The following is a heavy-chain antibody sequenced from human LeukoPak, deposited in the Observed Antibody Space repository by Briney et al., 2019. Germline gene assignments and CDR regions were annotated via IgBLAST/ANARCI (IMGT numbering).Heavy chain of an antibody. CDR1: GFTFSSYG. Sequence: GGSLRLSCAASGFTFSSYGMHWVRQAPGKGLEWVAVISYDGSNKYYADSVKGRFTISRDNSKNTLYLQMNSLRAEDTAVYYCAKVVAAHDAWGQGTLVTVSS. V-gene: IGHV3-30*18. CDR2: ISYDGSNK. CDR3: AKVVAAHDA. J-gene: IGHJ4*02. D-gene: IGHD2-15*01.